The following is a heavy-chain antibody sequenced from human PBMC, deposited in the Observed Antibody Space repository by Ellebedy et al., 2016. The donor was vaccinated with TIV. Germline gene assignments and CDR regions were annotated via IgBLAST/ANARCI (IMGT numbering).Heavy chain of an antibody. D-gene: IGHD6-13*01. CDR1: GYTFTGYY. V-gene: IGHV1-2*02. Sequence: ASVKVSCKASGYTFTGYYMHWVRQAPGQGLEWMGWINPNSGGTKYAQKFQGRVTMTRDTSISTAYMELSRLRSDDTAVYYCARGSGNNWYLELDYWGQGTLVTVSS. J-gene: IGHJ4*02. CDR2: INPNSGGT. CDR3: ARGSGNNWYLELDY.